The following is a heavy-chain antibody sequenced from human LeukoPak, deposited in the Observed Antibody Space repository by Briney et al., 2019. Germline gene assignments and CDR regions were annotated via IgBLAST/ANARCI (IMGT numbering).Heavy chain of an antibody. V-gene: IGHV4-39*01. D-gene: IGHD2-2*01. CDR3: ARHRSSTSSDY. CDR1: GGFISTSFYY. CDR2: IYYSGST. Sequence: SETLSLTCTVSGGFISTSFYYWGWIRQTPGKGLEWIGTIYYSGSTHYNPSLKSRVTISVDTSKNQFSLKLSSVTAADTAVYYCARHRSSTSSDYWGQGTLVTVSS. J-gene: IGHJ4*02.